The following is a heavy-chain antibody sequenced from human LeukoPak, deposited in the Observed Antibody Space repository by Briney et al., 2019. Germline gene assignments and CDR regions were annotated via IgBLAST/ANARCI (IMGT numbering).Heavy chain of an antibody. Sequence: PSETLSLTCTVSGAPLNNYYWNWVRQPPGKELELIGNVDYSGSTRYNPSLKSRPTMSLDSSKNQFSLRLTSVTAANVAVYYYAMQVGIYGDYNNWFDPWGQGARVTVSS. D-gene: IGHD4-17*01. CDR1: GAPLNNYY. J-gene: IGHJ5*02. CDR2: VDYSGST. V-gene: IGHV4-59*08. CDR3: AMQVGIYGDYNNWFDP.